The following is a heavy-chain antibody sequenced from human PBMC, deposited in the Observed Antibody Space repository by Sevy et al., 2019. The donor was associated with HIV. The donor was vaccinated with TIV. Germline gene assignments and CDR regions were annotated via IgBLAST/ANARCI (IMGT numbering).Heavy chain of an antibody. V-gene: IGHV3-48*03. J-gene: IGHJ6*02. CDR3: ARGNYDFWSGYYTEHYYYYGMDV. Sequence: GGSLRLSCAASGFTFSSYEMNWVRQAPGKGLEWVSYISSSGSTIYYADSVKGRFTISRDNAKNSLYLQMNSLRAEDTAVYYCARGNYDFWSGYYTEHYYYYGMDVWGQGTTVTVSS. D-gene: IGHD3-3*01. CDR1: GFTFSSYE. CDR2: ISSSGSTI.